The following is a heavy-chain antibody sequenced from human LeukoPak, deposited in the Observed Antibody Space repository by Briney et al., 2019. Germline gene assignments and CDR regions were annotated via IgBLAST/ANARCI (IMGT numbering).Heavy chain of an antibody. CDR1: GGSISSYY. Sequence: ASETLSLTCTVSGGSISSYYWSWIRQPPGKGLGWIGYIYYSGSTNYNPSLKSRVTISVDTSKNQFSLKLSSVTAADTAVYYCARDRPALYCSGGSCYPLGDAFDIWGQGTMVTVSS. J-gene: IGHJ3*02. V-gene: IGHV4-59*01. CDR2: IYYSGST. CDR3: ARDRPALYCSGGSCYPLGDAFDI. D-gene: IGHD2-15*01.